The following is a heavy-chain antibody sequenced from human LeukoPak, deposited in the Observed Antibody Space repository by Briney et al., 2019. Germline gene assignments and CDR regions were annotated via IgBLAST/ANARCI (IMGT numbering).Heavy chain of an antibody. J-gene: IGHJ6*02. CDR1: GYTFTSYA. D-gene: IGHD3-22*01. CDR3: ARELRPYYYDSSGYLAYYYYGMDV. Sequence: ASVKVSCKASGYTFTSYAMHWVRQAPGQRLEWMGWINAGNGNTKYSQKFQGRVTITRDTSASTAYMELSSLRSEDTAVYYCARELRPYYYDSSGYLAYYYYGMDVWGQGTTVTVSS. V-gene: IGHV1-3*01. CDR2: INAGNGNT.